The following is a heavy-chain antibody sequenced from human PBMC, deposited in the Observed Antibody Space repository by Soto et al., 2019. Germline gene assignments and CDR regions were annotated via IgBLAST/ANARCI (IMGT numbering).Heavy chain of an antibody. CDR1: GYNFASYG. CDR2: ISSHDGNT. CDR3: ARVLTPTYQLLSDY. D-gene: IGHD2-2*01. J-gene: IGHJ4*02. Sequence: ASVKVSCKASGYNFASYGFNWVRQAPGQGLEWVGWISSHDGNTNYAQTVQGRVTMTTDTSTSTAYMELRSLRSDDTAVYYCARVLTPTYQLLSDYWGQGTLVTVSS. V-gene: IGHV1-18*01.